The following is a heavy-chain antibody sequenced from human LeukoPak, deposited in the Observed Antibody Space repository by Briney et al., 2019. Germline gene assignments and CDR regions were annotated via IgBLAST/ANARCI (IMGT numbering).Heavy chain of an antibody. D-gene: IGHD2-2*01. CDR3: AKEGRSGYQLREFDY. J-gene: IGHJ4*02. Sequence: GGSLRLSCAASGFTFSTYAMSWVRQAPGKGLEWVSVISGSGSSTYYADSVEGRFTISRDNSKNTLYLQMNSLRAEDTAVYYCAKEGRSGYQLREFDYWGQGTLVTVSS. CDR2: ISGSGSST. V-gene: IGHV3-23*01. CDR1: GFTFSTYA.